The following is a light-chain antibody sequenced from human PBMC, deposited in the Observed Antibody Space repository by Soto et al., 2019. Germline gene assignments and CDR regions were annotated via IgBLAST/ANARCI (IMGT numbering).Light chain of an antibody. Sequence: QSVLTQPPSVSAAPGQKVTSSCSGSSSNIGNHYVSWYQHLPRTAPKLLIYENNKRPSGIPDRFSGSKSGTSVTLGITGLQTGDVADYYCGPWDSRLSPYVLGTGTKVTVL. CDR2: ENN. V-gene: IGLV1-51*02. J-gene: IGLJ1*01. CDR1: SSNIGNHY. CDR3: GPWDSRLSPYV.